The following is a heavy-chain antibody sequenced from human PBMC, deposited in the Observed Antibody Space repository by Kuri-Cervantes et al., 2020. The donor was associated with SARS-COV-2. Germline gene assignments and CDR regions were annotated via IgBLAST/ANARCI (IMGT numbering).Heavy chain of an antibody. Sequence: GESLKISCAASGFTFDDYGMSWVRQAPGKGLEWVSGSNWNGGSTGYADSVKGRFTISRDNDKNSLYLQMNSLRAEDTALYHCARYPGYDISVYHDYWGQGTLVTVSS. D-gene: IGHD3-22*01. J-gene: IGHJ4*02. CDR3: ARYPGYDISVYHDY. CDR1: GFTFDDYG. CDR2: SNWNGGST. V-gene: IGHV3-20*01.